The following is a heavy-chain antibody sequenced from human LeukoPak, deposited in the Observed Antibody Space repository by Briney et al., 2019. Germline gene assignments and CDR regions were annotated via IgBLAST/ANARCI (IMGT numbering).Heavy chain of an antibody. CDR2: IFHSGST. Sequence: PSETLSLTCTVSGDSITNSKFYWGWIRQSPGKGLEWIGSIFHSGSTNYNPSLKSRVTISVDTSKNQFYLRVRSVTAAETALYYCAGRGIVTGYFDFWGRGTLVTVSS. CDR1: GDSITNSKFY. CDR3: AGRGIVTGYFDF. J-gene: IGHJ4*02. V-gene: IGHV4-39*01. D-gene: IGHD3-9*01.